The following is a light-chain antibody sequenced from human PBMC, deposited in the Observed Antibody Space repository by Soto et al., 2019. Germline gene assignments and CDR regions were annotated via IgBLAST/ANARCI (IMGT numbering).Light chain of an antibody. V-gene: IGLV2-14*03. Sequence: QSVLTQPASVSGSPGQTITISCTGTTSDVGGYNFVSWYQLHPGKAPKLLIYDVSNRPSGVSNRFSGSKSGNTASLTISGLQAEDEADYYCSSYTTSVTRVFGGGTKVTVL. CDR2: DVS. CDR1: TSDVGGYNF. J-gene: IGLJ3*02. CDR3: SSYTTSVTRV.